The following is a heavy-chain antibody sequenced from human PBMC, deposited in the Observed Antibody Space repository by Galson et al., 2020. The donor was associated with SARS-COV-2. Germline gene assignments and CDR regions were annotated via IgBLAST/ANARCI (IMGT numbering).Heavy chain of an antibody. V-gene: IGHV7-4-1*02. CDR3: ARDLTYYDILTGYFWALGTFDI. CDR2: INTNTGNP. CDR1: GYTFTSYA. J-gene: IGHJ3*02. D-gene: IGHD3-9*01. Sequence: ASVKVSCKASGYTFTSYAMNWVRQAPGQGLEWMGWINTNTGNPTYAQGFTGRFVFSLDTSVSTAYLQISSLKAEDTAVYYCARDLTYYDILTGYFWALGTFDIWGQGTMVTVSS.